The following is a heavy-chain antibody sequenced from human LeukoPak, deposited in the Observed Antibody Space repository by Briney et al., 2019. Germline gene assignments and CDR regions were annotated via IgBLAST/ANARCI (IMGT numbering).Heavy chain of an antibody. D-gene: IGHD3-3*01. Sequence: SETLSLTCTVSGGSISSYYWSWIRQPPGKGLEWIWYIYFSVSTNYYPYLKSRFTISIDPSKNPFSLKLSSVTAAYTAMYYCARQVASYDFWSGYYMPNWFDPWGQGTLVTVSS. CDR2: IYFSVST. J-gene: IGHJ5*02. V-gene: IGHV4-59*08. CDR3: ARQVASYDFWSGYYMPNWFDP. CDR1: GGSISSYY.